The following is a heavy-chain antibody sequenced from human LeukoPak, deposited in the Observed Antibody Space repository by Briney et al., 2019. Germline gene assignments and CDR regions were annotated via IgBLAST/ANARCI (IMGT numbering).Heavy chain of an antibody. Sequence: SETLSLTCSVSGASTTSYYWSWIRQPPGKGLEWIGYIYYSGSTNYNPSLKSRVTISVDTSKNRFSLKLSSVTAADTAVYYCAGSGYYYDSSGYPPDYWGQGTLVTVSS. CDR2: IYYSGST. V-gene: IGHV4-59*01. J-gene: IGHJ4*02. CDR1: GASTTSYY. CDR3: AGSGYYYDSSGYPPDY. D-gene: IGHD3-22*01.